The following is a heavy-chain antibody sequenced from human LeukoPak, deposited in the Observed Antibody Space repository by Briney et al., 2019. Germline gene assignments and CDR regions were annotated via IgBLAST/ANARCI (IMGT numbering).Heavy chain of an antibody. CDR2: NYTSGST. J-gene: IGHJ5*02. CDR1: GGSISSYY. D-gene: IGHD6-13*01. V-gene: IGHV4-4*07. Sequence: SETLSLTCTVSGGSISSYYWSWIRQPAGKGLEWIGRNYTSGSTNYNPSLKSRVTMSVDTSKNQFSLKLNSVTAADTAVYYCARENAGQQLLVLVSTDFWFDPWGQGTLFTVSS. CDR3: ARENAGQQLLVLVSTDFWFDP.